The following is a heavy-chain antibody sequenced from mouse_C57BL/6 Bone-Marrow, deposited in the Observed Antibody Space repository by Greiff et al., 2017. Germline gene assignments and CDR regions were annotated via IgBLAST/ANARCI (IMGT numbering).Heavy chain of an antibody. D-gene: IGHD2-2*01. V-gene: IGHV5-4*01. CDR3: ARDGVGLRRNYAMDY. CDR2: ISDGGSYT. J-gene: IGHJ4*01. CDR1: GFTFSSYA. Sequence: EVHLVESGGGLVKPGGSLKLSCAASGFTFSSYAMSWVRQTPEKRLEWVATISDGGSYTYYPDNVKGRFTISRDNAKNNLYLQMGHLKSEDTAMYYCARDGVGLRRNYAMDYWGQGTSVTVSS.